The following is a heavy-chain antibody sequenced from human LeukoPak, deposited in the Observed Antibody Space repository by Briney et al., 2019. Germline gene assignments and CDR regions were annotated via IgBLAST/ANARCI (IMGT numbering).Heavy chain of an antibody. CDR1: GGSISSYY. Sequence: SETLSLTCTVSGGSISSYYWSWIRQPPGKGLEWIGYIYYSGSTNYNPSLKSRVTISVDTSKNQFSLKLSSVTAADTAVYYCARHPGYDFWSGYSGAFDIWGQGTMVTVSS. J-gene: IGHJ3*02. D-gene: IGHD3-3*01. CDR3: ARHPGYDFWSGYSGAFDI. CDR2: IYYSGST. V-gene: IGHV4-59*08.